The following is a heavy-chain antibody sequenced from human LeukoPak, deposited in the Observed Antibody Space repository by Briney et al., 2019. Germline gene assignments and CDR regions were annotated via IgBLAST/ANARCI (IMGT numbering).Heavy chain of an antibody. CDR1: GFSFRSYA. D-gene: IGHD6-19*01. Sequence: GGSLRLSCAASGFSFRSYAMSWVRQAPGQGLEWVSAISGSGGNTYYADSVKGRFTISRDNSKNTLYLQMNSLRADDTAVYYCAKHLGGWGFFDHWGQGTLVTVSS. CDR2: ISGSGGNT. V-gene: IGHV3-23*01. CDR3: AKHLGGWGFFDH. J-gene: IGHJ4*02.